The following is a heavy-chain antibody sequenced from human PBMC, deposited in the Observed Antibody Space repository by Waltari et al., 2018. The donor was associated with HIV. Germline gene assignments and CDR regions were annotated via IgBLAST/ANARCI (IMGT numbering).Heavy chain of an antibody. J-gene: IGHJ4*02. CDR3: TTAPGGERD. CDR2: IKSKTDGGTT. Sequence: EVQLVESGGGLVKPGGSLRLSCAVSGFSFGNDWFNWVRQAPGKGLEWVGHIKSKTDGGTTDYAAPVKGRFTISRDDSKNTLSLQMNSLKTEDTAVYYCTTAPGGERDWGQGTLVTVSS. CDR1: GFSFGNDW. D-gene: IGHD3-16*01. V-gene: IGHV3-15*01.